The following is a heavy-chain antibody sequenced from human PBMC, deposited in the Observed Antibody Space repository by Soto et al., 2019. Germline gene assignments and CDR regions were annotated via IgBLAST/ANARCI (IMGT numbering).Heavy chain of an antibody. V-gene: IGHV3-33*01. CDR3: ARVDRVSSLFYYYYGVDV. J-gene: IGHJ6*02. CDR1: GFTFISYG. D-gene: IGHD6-6*01. Sequence: PGGSLRLSCAVSGFTFISYGMHWVRQAPGKGLEWVAVIWYDGSSKYYADSVKGRFTISRDNSKNTLYLQMDSLRAEDTAVYYCARVDRVSSLFYYYYGVDVWGQGTTVTVSS. CDR2: IWYDGSSK.